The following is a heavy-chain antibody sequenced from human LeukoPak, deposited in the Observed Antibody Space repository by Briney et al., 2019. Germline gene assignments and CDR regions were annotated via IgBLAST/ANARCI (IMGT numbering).Heavy chain of an antibody. D-gene: IGHD1-14*01. V-gene: IGHV3-30*02. J-gene: IGHJ4*02. Sequence: GGSLRLSCAASGFTFSDLGMHWVRQAPGKGLEWVAFIRYDGSTRSYADSVKGRFTISRDNSKNTLYLQMSGLSVDDTALYYFAAVDNRVGIDCWGQGTLVTVSS. CDR1: GFTFSDLG. CDR2: IRYDGSTR. CDR3: AAVDNRVGIDC.